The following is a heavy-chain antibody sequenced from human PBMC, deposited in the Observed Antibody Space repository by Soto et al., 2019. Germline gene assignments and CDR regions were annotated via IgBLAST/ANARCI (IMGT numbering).Heavy chain of an antibody. V-gene: IGHV5-10-1*01. CDR1: GYSFTSYW. CDR3: ARGPRLPDSSGYSGYNWFDT. CDR2: IDPSHSYS. D-gene: IGHD3-22*01. Sequence: GESQKISCKASGYSFTSYWISWVRQMPGKGLEWMGRIDPSHSYSNYSPSFQGHVTISTDKSISTAYLQWSSLKASDTAMYYCARGPRLPDSSGYSGYNWFDTWAQGTVVTISS. J-gene: IGHJ5*02.